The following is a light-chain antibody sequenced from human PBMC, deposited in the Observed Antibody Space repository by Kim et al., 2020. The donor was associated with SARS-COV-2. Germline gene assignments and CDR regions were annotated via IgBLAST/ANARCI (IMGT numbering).Light chain of an antibody. CDR3: QTWGTGAVV. Sequence: SVKLTCTLSSGHSSYAIAWHQQQPEKGPRYLMKLNSDGSYSKGDGIPDRFSGSSSGAERYLTISSLQSEDEADYYCQTWGTGAVVFGGGTQLTVL. CDR2: LNSDGSY. J-gene: IGLJ2*01. V-gene: IGLV4-69*01. CDR1: SGHSSYA.